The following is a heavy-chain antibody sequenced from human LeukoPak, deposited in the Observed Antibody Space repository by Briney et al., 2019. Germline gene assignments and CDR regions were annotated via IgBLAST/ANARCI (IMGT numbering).Heavy chain of an antibody. J-gene: IGHJ4*02. V-gene: IGHV4-31*03. CDR2: IYYSGST. CDR3: ATSDDYGDYSAKGRFDY. CDR1: GGSINNGGYY. D-gene: IGHD4-17*01. Sequence: PSQTLSLTCTVSGGSINNGGYYWSWIRQHPGKGLEWIGYIYYSGSTYYNPSLKSRVTISVDTSKNQFSLQLSSVTAADTAVYYCATSDDYGDYSAKGRFDYWGQGTLVTVSS.